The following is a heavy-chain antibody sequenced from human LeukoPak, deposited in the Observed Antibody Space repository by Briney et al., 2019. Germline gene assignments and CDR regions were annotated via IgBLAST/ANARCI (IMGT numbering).Heavy chain of an antibody. CDR3: AREIAVAGHDSDAFDI. V-gene: IGHV3-48*01. Sequence: GSLRLSCAASGFTFSSYSMNWVRQAPGKGLEWVSYISSSSSTIYYADSVKGRLTISRDNAKNSLYLQMNSPRAEDTAVYYCAREIAVAGHDSDAFDIWGQGTMVTVSS. D-gene: IGHD6-19*01. CDR1: GFTFSSYS. J-gene: IGHJ3*02. CDR2: ISSSSSTI.